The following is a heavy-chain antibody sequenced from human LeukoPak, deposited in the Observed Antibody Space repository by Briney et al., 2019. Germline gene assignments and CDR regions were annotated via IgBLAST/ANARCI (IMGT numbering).Heavy chain of an antibody. V-gene: IGHV1-2*02. D-gene: IGHD3-10*01. CDR3: ARVTHYYGSGREPAKWFDP. CDR1: GNTFTGYY. Sequence: ASVKVSCKASGNTFTGYYMHWVRQAPGQGLEWMGWINPNSGGTNYAQKFQGRVTMTRDTSISTAYMELSRLRSDDTAVYYCARVTHYYGSGREPAKWFDPWGQGTLVTVSS. J-gene: IGHJ5*02. CDR2: INPNSGGT.